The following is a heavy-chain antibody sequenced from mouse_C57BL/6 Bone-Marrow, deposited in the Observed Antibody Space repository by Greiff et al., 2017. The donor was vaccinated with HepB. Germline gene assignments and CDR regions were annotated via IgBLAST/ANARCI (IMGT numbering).Heavy chain of an antibody. CDR1: GYTFTSYW. CDR3: AREEKTSQAQYYAMDY. D-gene: IGHD3-2*02. J-gene: IGHJ4*01. CDR2: IHPNSGST. V-gene: IGHV1-64*01. Sequence: VQLQQPGAELVKPGASVKLSCKASGYTFTSYWMHWVKQRPGQGLEWIGMIHPNSGSTNYNEKFKSKATLTVDKSSSTAYMQLSSLTSEDSAVYYCAREEKTSQAQYYAMDYWGQGTSVTFSS.